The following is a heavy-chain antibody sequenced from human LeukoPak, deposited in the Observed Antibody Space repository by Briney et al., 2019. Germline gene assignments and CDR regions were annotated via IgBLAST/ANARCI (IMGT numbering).Heavy chain of an antibody. V-gene: IGHV4-59*01. CDR2: IYYSGST. CDR1: GGSISSYY. CDR3: ARAPGFYDFWSGPRHYYMDV. D-gene: IGHD3-3*01. J-gene: IGHJ6*03. Sequence: KPSETLSLTCTVSGGSISSYYWSWIRQPPGKGLEWIGYIYYSGSTNYNPSLKSRVTISVDTSKNQFSLQLSSVTAADTAVYYCARAPGFYDFWSGPRHYYMDVWGKGTTVTVSS.